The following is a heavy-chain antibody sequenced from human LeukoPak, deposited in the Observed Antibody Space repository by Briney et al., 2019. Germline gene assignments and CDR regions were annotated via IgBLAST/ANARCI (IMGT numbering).Heavy chain of an antibody. J-gene: IGHJ4*02. CDR1: AFTVSSNS. Sequence: GGSLRLSCVASAFTVSSNSMSWVRQAPGKGLEWVSVIYTGGSTYYADSVKGRFIISRENSKNTLYLQMNSLRAEDTAVYYCARVGARDYYGSGSYVGNWGQGTLVTVSS. CDR3: ARVGARDYYGSGSYVGN. CDR2: IYTGGST. V-gene: IGHV3-66*01. D-gene: IGHD3-10*01.